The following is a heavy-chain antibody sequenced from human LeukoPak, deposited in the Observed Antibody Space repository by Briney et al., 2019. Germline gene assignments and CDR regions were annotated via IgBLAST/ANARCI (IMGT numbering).Heavy chain of an antibody. D-gene: IGHD3-10*01. J-gene: IGHJ4*02. CDR2: ISSSSSTI. CDR3: ARDPDYGSGSYCFGY. CDR1: GLTFSSYS. V-gene: IGHV3-48*01. Sequence: GGSLRLSCAASGLTFSSYSMNWVRQAPGKGLEWVSYISSSSSTIYYADSVKGRFTISRDNAKNSLYLQMNSLRAEDTAVYYCARDPDYGSGSYCFGYWGQGTLVTVSS.